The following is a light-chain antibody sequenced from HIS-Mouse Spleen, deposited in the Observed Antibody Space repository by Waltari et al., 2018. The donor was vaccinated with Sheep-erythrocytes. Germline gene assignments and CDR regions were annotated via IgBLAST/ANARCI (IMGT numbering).Light chain of an antibody. CDR3: CSYAGSGTWV. Sequence: QSALTQPASVSGSPGQSITISCPGTSSDVGSYNIVSWYQQHPGKAPKLMIYEGSKRPSGVSNRFSGSKSGNTASLTISGLQAEDETDYYCCSYAGSGTWVFGGGTKLTVL. J-gene: IGLJ3*02. V-gene: IGLV2-23*01. CDR1: SSDVGSYNI. CDR2: EGS.